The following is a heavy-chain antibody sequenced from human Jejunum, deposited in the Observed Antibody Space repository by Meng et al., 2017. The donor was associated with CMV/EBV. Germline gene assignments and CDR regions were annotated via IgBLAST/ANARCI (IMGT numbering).Heavy chain of an antibody. CDR3: AAYTTVSAY. CDR2: IDHGGGKT. CDR1: GFTFSDYA. V-gene: IGHV3-23*01. J-gene: IGHJ4*02. Sequence: LSCAVSGFTFSDYAMGWVRRQAPGKELEWVSGIDHGGGKTYYADSVRGRFTISRDNAKNTLSLQMNSLRAEDTAVYYCAAYTTVSAYWGLGTLVTVSS. D-gene: IGHD1-1*01.